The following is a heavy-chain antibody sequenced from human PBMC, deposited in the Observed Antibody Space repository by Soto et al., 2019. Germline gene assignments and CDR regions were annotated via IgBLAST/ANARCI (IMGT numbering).Heavy chain of an antibody. Sequence: PGGSLRLSCAASGFTFSSYGMHWVRQAPGKGLGWVAVIWYDGSNKYYADSVKGRFTISRDNSKNTLYLKMNSLRAEDTAVYYCARDRGDIVVVPAAIVAWGQGTLVTVSS. CDR2: IWYDGSNK. D-gene: IGHD2-2*01. CDR1: GFTFSSYG. V-gene: IGHV3-33*01. CDR3: ARDRGDIVVVPAAIVA. J-gene: IGHJ5*02.